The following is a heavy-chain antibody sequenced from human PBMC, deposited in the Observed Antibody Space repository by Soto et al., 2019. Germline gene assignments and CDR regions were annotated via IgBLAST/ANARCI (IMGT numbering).Heavy chain of an antibody. D-gene: IGHD1-26*01. CDR3: ARGGVVGATALDY. CDR2: IYYSGST. J-gene: IGHJ4*02. V-gene: IGHV4-61*01. CDR1: GGSISSGYYY. Sequence: SETLSLTCTVSGGSISSGYYYWSWIRQPPGKGLEWIGYIYYSGSTNYNPSLKSRVTISVDTSKNQFSLKLSSVTAGDTAVYYCARGGVVGATALDYWGQGTRVTVPS.